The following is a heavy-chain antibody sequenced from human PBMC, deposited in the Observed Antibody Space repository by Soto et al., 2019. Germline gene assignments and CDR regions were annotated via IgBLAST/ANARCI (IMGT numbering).Heavy chain of an antibody. D-gene: IGHD3-9*01. CDR1: GYTFTSYG. CDR2: ISAYNGNT. J-gene: IGHJ4*02. Sequence: ASVKVSCKASGYTFTSYGISWVRQAPGQGLEWMGWISAYNGNTNYAQKLQGRVTMTTDTSTSTAYMELRSLRSDDTAVYYCARDGLYYDILTGYHHPFDDWGQGTLVTVSS. V-gene: IGHV1-18*01. CDR3: ARDGLYYDILTGYHHPFDD.